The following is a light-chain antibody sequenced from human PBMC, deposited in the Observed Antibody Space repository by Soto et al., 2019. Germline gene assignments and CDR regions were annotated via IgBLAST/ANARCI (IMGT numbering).Light chain of an antibody. CDR2: EVS. CDR1: QSLLHSDGKTY. CDR3: GQSIHIPLT. Sequence: DIVMTQTPLALSVTPGQPASSSCKSRQSLLHSDGKTYLYWYLQKPGQPTQLLTYEVSNRFSAVPDRCSSGGSGRDFSLHISRVEAAGVGVYYCGQSIHIPLTFGPGTKVDIK. V-gene: IGKV2D-29*01. J-gene: IGKJ3*01.